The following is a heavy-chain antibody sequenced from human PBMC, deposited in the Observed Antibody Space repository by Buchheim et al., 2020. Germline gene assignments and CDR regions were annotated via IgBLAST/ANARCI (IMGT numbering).Heavy chain of an antibody. CDR1: GFTFSSYW. V-gene: IGHV3-7*01. CDR2: IKQAGSEK. Sequence: EVQLVESGGGLVQPGGSLRLSCAASGFTFSSYWMSWVRQAPGKGLEWVANIKQAGSEKYYVDSVKGRFTISRDNAKNSLYLQMNSLRAEDTAVYYCARGEVLRFLEWLLHYGMDVWGQGTT. CDR3: ARGEVLRFLEWLLHYGMDV. J-gene: IGHJ6*02. D-gene: IGHD3-3*01.